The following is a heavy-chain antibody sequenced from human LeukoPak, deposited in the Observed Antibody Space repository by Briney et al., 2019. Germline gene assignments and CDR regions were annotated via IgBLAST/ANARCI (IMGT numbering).Heavy chain of an antibody. J-gene: IGHJ6*03. Sequence: ASVKVSCKASGGTFSSYAISWVRQAPGQGLEWMGRIIPIFGTANYAQKFQGRVTITTDESTSTAYMELSSLRSKDTAVYYCARYNWNPYYMDVWGKGTTVTVSS. CDR2: IIPIFGTA. V-gene: IGHV1-69*05. CDR3: ARYNWNPYYMDV. CDR1: GGTFSSYA. D-gene: IGHD1-20*01.